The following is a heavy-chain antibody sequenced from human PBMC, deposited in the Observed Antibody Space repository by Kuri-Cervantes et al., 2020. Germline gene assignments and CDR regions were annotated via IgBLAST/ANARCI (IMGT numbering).Heavy chain of an antibody. CDR2: IWYDGSNK. D-gene: IGHD6-19*01. CDR1: GFTFSSYG. J-gene: IGHJ4*02. Sequence: SLKISCAASGFTFSSYGMHWVRQAPGKGLEWVAVIWYDGSNKYYADSVKGRFTISRDNSRNTLSLQMNSLRAEDTAVYYCAKRSKAVACLSTPYDFDYWGQGTLVTVSS. CDR3: AKRSKAVACLSTPYDFDY. V-gene: IGHV3-33*06.